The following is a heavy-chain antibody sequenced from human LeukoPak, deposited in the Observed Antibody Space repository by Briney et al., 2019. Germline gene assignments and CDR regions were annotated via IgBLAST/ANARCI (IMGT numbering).Heavy chain of an antibody. Sequence: ASVKVSCNASGYTFTSYGISWVRQAPGQGLEWMGWISAYNGNTNYAQKLQGRVTMTTDTSTSTAYMELRSLRSDDTAVYYCATRNSGSYVFDYWGQGTLVTVSS. J-gene: IGHJ4*02. V-gene: IGHV1-18*01. D-gene: IGHD1-26*01. CDR1: GYTFTSYG. CDR3: ATRNSGSYVFDY. CDR2: ISAYNGNT.